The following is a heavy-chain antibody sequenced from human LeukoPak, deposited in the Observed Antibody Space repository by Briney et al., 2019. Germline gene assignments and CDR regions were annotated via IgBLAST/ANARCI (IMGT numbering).Heavy chain of an antibody. J-gene: IGHJ4*02. CDR2: ISSSGSII. CDR1: GFTFSDYY. CDR3: ARVGYDSSGRFDY. D-gene: IGHD3-22*01. V-gene: IGHV3-11*04. Sequence: GGSLRLSCAASGFTFSDYYMTWIRQAPGKGLEWVSYISSSGSIIYYADSVKGRFIISRDNAKNSLYLQMNSLRAEDTAVYFCARVGYDSSGRFDYWGQGTLVTVCS.